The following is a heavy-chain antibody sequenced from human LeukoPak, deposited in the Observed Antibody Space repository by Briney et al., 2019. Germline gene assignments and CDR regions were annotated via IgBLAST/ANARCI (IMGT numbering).Heavy chain of an antibody. V-gene: IGHV1-3*03. CDR3: ARGGRSGYDYLYDY. Sequence: GASVKVSCKASGYTFTSYAMHWVRQAPGQRLEWMGWINAGHGNTKYSQEFQGRVTMTRDMSTSTVYMELSSLRSEDTAVYCCARGGRSGYDYLYDYWGQGTLVTVSS. J-gene: IGHJ4*02. D-gene: IGHD5-12*01. CDR2: INAGHGNT. CDR1: GYTFTSYA.